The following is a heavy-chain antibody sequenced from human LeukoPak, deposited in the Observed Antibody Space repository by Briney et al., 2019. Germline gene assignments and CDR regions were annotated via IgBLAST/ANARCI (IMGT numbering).Heavy chain of an antibody. CDR3: ARDLRSCSGGECYEYKWFDP. J-gene: IGHJ5*02. CDR2: IYGGGST. V-gene: IGHV3-53*04. Sequence: GGSLRLSCGASGFAVNSNYMAWVRQAPGKGLEWVAFIYGGGSTHYSESVRGRFTISRHNSNNTLYLQMGSLRPEDTGVYYCARDLRSCSGGECYEYKWFDPWGQGTLVTVSS. CDR1: GFAVNSNY. D-gene: IGHD2-21*01.